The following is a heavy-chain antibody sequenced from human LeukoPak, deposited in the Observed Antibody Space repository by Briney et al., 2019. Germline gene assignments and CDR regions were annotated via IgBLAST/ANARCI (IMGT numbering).Heavy chain of an antibody. CDR3: AKAQKFSSGCHDY. D-gene: IGHD6-19*01. CDR1: GITFSSYA. Sequence: GGSLRLSCAASGITFSSYAMTWVRQAPGKGLEWVSATSAGGGGTYYADSVKGRFTISRDNSKNTLYLEVNGLRAEDTAVYYCAKAQKFSSGCHDYWGQGTLVTVSS. CDR2: TSAGGGGT. V-gene: IGHV3-23*01. J-gene: IGHJ4*02.